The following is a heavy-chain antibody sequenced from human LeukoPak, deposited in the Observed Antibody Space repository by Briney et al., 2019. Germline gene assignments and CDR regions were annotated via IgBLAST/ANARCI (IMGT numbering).Heavy chain of an antibody. V-gene: IGHV4-39*01. CDR2: ISNGGSA. CDR3: ARRSTPMV. J-gene: IGHJ6*02. CDR1: GGSVSSSSYY. D-gene: IGHD5/OR15-5a*01. Sequence: SETLSLTCTVSGGSVSSSSYYWGWIRQPPGKGLEWIGSISNGGSAYYNPSLQSRVTISVDTSKKQFSLKLSSVTAADTAVYYCARRSTPMVWGQGTAVTVSS.